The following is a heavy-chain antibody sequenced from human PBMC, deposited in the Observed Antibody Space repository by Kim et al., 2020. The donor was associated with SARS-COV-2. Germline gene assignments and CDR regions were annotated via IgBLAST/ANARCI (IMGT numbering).Heavy chain of an antibody. Sequence: RFTIARDNSKNTLYLQMNSLRAEDTAVYYCANFHRGTLFQTGTPEYYFDYWGQGTLVTVSS. CDR3: ANFHRGTLFQTGTPEYYFDY. V-gene: IGHV3-23*01. J-gene: IGHJ4*02. D-gene: IGHD1-1*01.